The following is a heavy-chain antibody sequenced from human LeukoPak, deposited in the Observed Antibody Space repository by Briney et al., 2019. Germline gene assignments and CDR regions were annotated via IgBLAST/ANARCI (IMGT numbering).Heavy chain of an antibody. CDR2: INPGGGIT. Sequence: GASVKVSCKASGYTFTSHYMHWVRQAPGQGLEWMGMINPGGGITTYAQKFQGRVTLTRDTSTSTVYMELSSLRSEDTAAYYCARSPLAGGTGWFDPWGQGTLVTVSS. D-gene: IGHD1-1*01. J-gene: IGHJ5*02. CDR1: GYTFTSHY. V-gene: IGHV1-46*01. CDR3: ARSPLAGGTGWFDP.